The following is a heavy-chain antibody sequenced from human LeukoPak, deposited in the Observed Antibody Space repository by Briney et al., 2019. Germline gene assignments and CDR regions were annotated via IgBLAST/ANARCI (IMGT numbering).Heavy chain of an antibody. CDR3: VREIRENAVGLPATRNYYYGLDV. D-gene: IGHD1-26*01. V-gene: IGHV3-53*01. CDR2: IYSGGST. Sequence: GGSLRLSCAASGFTVSSNYMSWVRQAPGKGLEWVSVIYSGGSTYYADSVKGRFTISRENAKNSLYLQMNSLRAEDTAVYYCVREIRENAVGLPATRNYYYGLDVWGLGTTVTVS. CDR1: GFTVSSNY. J-gene: IGHJ6*02.